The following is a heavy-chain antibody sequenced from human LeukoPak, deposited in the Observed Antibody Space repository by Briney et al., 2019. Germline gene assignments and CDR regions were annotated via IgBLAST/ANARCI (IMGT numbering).Heavy chain of an antibody. CDR1: GGTFSSYA. Sequence: AVKVSCKASGGTFSSYAISWVRQAPGQGLEWMGRIIPIFGTANYAQKFQGRVTITTDESTSTAYMELSSLRSEDTAVYYCARDASSGWYYFDYWGQGTLVTVSS. D-gene: IGHD6-19*01. V-gene: IGHV1-69*05. CDR2: IIPIFGTA. CDR3: ARDASSGWYYFDY. J-gene: IGHJ4*02.